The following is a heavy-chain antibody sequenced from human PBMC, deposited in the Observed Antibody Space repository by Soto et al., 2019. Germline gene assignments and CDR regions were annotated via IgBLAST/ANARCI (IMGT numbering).Heavy chain of an antibody. J-gene: IGHJ4*02. Sequence: TLSLTCTVSGTSISSYYWSWIRQPPGKGLEWIANIHYSGTTNYNPSLASRVTLSVDTSKNQFSLKMTSVTAADRAMYFCARYNSYAIDYWGRGTLVTVSS. V-gene: IGHV4-59*01. CDR2: IHYSGTT. CDR3: ARYNSYAIDY. D-gene: IGHD2-8*01. CDR1: GTSISSYY.